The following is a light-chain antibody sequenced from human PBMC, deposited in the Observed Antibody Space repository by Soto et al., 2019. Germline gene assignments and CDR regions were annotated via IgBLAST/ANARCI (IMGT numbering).Light chain of an antibody. J-gene: IGLJ3*02. CDR3: ASWDDSLNGGL. CDR1: RSNIGGNT. V-gene: IGLV1-44*01. Sequence: QSVLTQPPSASGTPGQRVTISCSGSRSNIGGNTVNWYQQLPGSAPKLLIYRNDQRPSGVPDRFSGSKSGTSASLAISGLQSEDEADYYCASWDDSLNGGLFGGGTKLTVL. CDR2: RND.